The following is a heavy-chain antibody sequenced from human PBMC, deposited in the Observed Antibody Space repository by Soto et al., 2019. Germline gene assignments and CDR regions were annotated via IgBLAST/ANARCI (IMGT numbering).Heavy chain of an antibody. J-gene: IGHJ4*02. Sequence: PGGSLRLSCAASGFTFSSYGMHWVRQAPGKGLEWVAVIWYDGSNKYYADSVKGRFAISRDNSKNTLYLQMNSLRAEDTAVYYCARGPWSKQWLAAPPYFDYWGQGTLVTVSS. CDR1: GFTFSSYG. CDR2: IWYDGSNK. D-gene: IGHD6-19*01. CDR3: ARGPWSKQWLAAPPYFDY. V-gene: IGHV3-33*01.